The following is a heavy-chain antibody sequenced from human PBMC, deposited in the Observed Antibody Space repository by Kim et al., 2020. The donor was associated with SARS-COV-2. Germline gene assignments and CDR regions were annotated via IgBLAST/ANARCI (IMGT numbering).Heavy chain of an antibody. CDR3: ARAPRQYYGSGSSTTFDY. Sequence: SETLSLTCTVSGGSISSGGYYWSWIRQHPGKGLEWIGYIYYSGSTYYNPSLKSRVTISVDTSKNQFSLKLRSVTAADTAVYYCARAPRQYYGSGSSTTFDYWGQGTLVTVSS. D-gene: IGHD3-10*01. V-gene: IGHV4-31*03. CDR1: GGSISSGGYY. J-gene: IGHJ4*02. CDR2: IYYSGST.